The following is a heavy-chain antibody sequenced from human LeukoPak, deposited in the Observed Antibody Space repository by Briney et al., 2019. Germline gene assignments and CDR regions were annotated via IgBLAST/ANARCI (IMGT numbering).Heavy chain of an antibody. Sequence: SETLSLTCTVSGGSISSSSYYWGWIRQPPGKGLEWIGSIYYSGSTYYNPSLKSRVTISVDTSKNQFSLKLSSVTAADTAVYYCPSRLGYCGGGSCYSKRGYYYYMDVWGKGTTVTVSS. CDR3: PSRLGYCGGGSCYSKRGYYYYMDV. V-gene: IGHV4-39*01. CDR1: GGSISSSSYY. J-gene: IGHJ6*03. D-gene: IGHD2-15*01. CDR2: IYYSGST.